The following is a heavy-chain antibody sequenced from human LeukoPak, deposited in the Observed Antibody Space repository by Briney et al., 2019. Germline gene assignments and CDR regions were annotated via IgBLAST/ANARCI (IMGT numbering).Heavy chain of an antibody. V-gene: IGHV4-39*01. D-gene: IGHD2-15*01. CDR3: ARRVSSLDAFDI. Sequence: SETLSLTCTVSGGSISSSSYYWGWIRQPPGKGLEWIGSIYYSGSTYYNPSLKSRVTISVDTSKNQFSLKLNSVTAADTAIYYCARRVSSLDAFDIWGQGTMVTVSS. J-gene: IGHJ3*02. CDR2: IYYSGST. CDR1: GGSISSSSYY.